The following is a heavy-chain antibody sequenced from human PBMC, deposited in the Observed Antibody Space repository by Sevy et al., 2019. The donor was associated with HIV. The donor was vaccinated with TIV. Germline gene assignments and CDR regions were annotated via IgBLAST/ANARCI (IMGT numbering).Heavy chain of an antibody. CDR1: GFIFSNYA. J-gene: IGHJ5*02. D-gene: IGHD3-9*01. CDR2: LSSHNAGST. Sequence: GGSLRLSCSASGFIFSNYAMHWVRQAPGKGLEYVSGLSSHNAGSTYYADSVNGRFTIFRDNSKNTLYLQMTSLRTEDTGVYYGVKDRIETILWSKGDWFDPWGQGTLVTVSS. CDR3: VKDRIETILWSKGDWFDP. V-gene: IGHV3-64D*06.